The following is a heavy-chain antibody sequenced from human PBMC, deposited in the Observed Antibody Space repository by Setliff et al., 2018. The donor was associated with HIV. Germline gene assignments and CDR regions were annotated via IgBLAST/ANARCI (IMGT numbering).Heavy chain of an antibody. CDR3: ALPYCGGGNCWSSASLPPAGWFDP. J-gene: IGHJ5*02. Sequence: ASVKVSCKASGDTFSSYAISWVRQAPGQGLEWMGGIIPIFGTANYAQKFQGRVTITTDESTSTAYMELSSLRSEDTAVYYCALPYCGGGNCWSSASLPPAGWFDPWGQGTLVTVSS. CDR1: GDTFSSYA. V-gene: IGHV1-69*05. CDR2: IIPIFGTA. D-gene: IGHD2-15*01.